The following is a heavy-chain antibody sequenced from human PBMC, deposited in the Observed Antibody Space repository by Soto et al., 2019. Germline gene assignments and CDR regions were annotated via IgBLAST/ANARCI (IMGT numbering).Heavy chain of an antibody. CDR3: ARDTLETASPHHNNWFDP. CDR2: ISYDGSNK. J-gene: IGHJ5*02. CDR1: GFTFSSYA. Sequence: QVQLVESGGGVVQPGRSLRLSCAASGFTFSSYAMHWVRQAPGKGLEWVAVISYDGSNKYYADSVKGRFTISRDNSKNTLYLQLNSLRAEDPAVYYCARDTLETASPHHNNWFDPWGQGTLVTVSS. V-gene: IGHV3-30-3*01.